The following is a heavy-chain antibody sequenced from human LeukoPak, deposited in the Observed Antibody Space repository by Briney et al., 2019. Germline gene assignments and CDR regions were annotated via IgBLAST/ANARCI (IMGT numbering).Heavy chain of an antibody. D-gene: IGHD6-13*01. CDR1: GFTFSSYW. Sequence: PGGSLRLSCAASGFTFSSYWMSWVRQAPGKGLEWVANIKQDGSEKYYVDSVKGRFTISRDNAKSSLYLQMNSLRAEDTAVYYCARDGIAAARRAEYFQHWGQGTLVTVSS. CDR3: ARDGIAAARRAEYFQH. V-gene: IGHV3-7*01. CDR2: IKQDGSEK. J-gene: IGHJ1*01.